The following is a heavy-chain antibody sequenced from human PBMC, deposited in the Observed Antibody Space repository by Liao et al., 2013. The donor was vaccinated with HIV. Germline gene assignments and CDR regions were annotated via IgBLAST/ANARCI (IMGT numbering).Heavy chain of an antibody. D-gene: IGHD4-11*01. CDR2: ISYSGST. V-gene: IGHV4-59*01. CDR3: ARSTVDYSYFDL. Sequence: QVLLQESGPGLVKPSETLSLTLHCLWWLHQYLLLELDPAAPGKGLEWIGYISYSGSTTYSPSLKSRVTISVDTSKKQLSLKLSSVTAADTAVYYCARSTVDYSYFDLWGRGTLVTVSS. CDR1: WLHQYLL. J-gene: IGHJ2*01.